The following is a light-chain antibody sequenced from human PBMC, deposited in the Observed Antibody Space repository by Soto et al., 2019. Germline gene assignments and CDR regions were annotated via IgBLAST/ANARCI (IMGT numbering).Light chain of an antibody. Sequence: VLTQSPDTLSLSPGDSATLSCRASQSLNHYLAWYQHKPGRTPRLVIYDASKRAAGIPARFSGSGSGTEFTLTIWSLEPEDFAVYYCQQRSNLSFTFGPGTKVDV. CDR3: QQRSNLSFT. CDR1: QSLNHY. J-gene: IGKJ3*01. V-gene: IGKV3-11*01. CDR2: DAS.